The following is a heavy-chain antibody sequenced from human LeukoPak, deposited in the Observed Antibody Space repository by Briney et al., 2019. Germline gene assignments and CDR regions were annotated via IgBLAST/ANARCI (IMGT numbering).Heavy chain of an antibody. CDR2: IIPIFGTA. J-gene: IGHJ6*03. CDR3: AKGRVVRGVHSYYYYMDV. Sequence: SVKVSCKASGGTFSSYAISWVRQAPGQGLEWMGRIIPIFGTANYAQTFQGRVTITTDESTSTAYMELSSLRSEDTAVYYCAKGRVVRGVHSYYYYMDVWGKGTTVTVSS. CDR1: GGTFSSYA. V-gene: IGHV1-69*05. D-gene: IGHD3-10*01.